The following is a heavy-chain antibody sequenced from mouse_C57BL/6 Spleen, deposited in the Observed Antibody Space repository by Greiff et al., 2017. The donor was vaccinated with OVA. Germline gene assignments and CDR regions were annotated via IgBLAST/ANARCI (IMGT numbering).Heavy chain of an antibody. V-gene: IGHV1-26*01. CDR1: GYTFTDYY. J-gene: IGHJ2*01. D-gene: IGHD1-1*01. CDR2: INPNNGGT. CDR3: ARLGSSYLDY. Sequence: EVKLQQSGPELVKPGASVKISCKASGYTFTDYYMNWVKQSHGKGLEWIGDINPNNGGTSYNQKFKGKATLTVDKPSSTAYMALRSLTSEDSAVYYCARLGSSYLDYWGKGTTLTVSS.